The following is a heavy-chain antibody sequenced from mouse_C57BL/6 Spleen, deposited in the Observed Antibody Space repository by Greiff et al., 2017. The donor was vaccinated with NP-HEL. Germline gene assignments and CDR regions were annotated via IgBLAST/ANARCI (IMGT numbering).Heavy chain of an antibody. J-gene: IGHJ3*01. CDR3: ARNYYGSSCPFAY. CDR1: GFTFSDYG. V-gene: IGHV5-17*01. D-gene: IGHD1-1*01. CDR2: ISSGSSTT. Sequence: EVKLVESGGGLVKPGGSLKLSCAASGFTFSDYGMHWVRQAPEKGLEWVAYISSGSSTTYYADTVKGRFTISRDNAKNTLFLQMTSLRSEDTAMYYCARNYYGSSCPFAYWGQGTLVTVSA.